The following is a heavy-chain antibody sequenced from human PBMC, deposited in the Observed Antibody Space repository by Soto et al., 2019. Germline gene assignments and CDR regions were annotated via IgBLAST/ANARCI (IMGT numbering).Heavy chain of an antibody. CDR1: GYTFTSYG. CDR2: ISAYNGNT. CDR3: ARSPGYCSSTSCYSEPFDP. J-gene: IGHJ5*02. D-gene: IGHD2-2*01. Sequence: QVQLVQSGAEVKKPGASVKVSCKASGYTFTSYGISWVRQAPGQGLEWMGWISAYNGNTNYAQKLQGRVTMTTDTSTSTAYMELRSLRSYDTAVYYCARSPGYCSSTSCYSEPFDPWSQGSLVTVSS. V-gene: IGHV1-18*01.